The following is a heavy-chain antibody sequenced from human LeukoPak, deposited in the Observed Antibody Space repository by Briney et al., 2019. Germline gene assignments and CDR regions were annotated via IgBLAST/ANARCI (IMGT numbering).Heavy chain of an antibody. CDR3: ARWKNYYYDSSGYLFDY. CDR2: INHSGST. CDR1: GGSISSSSYY. D-gene: IGHD3-22*01. V-gene: IGHV4-39*07. Sequence: PSETLSLTCTVSGGSISSSSYYWSWIRQPPGKGLEWIGEINHSGSTNYNPSLKSRVTISVDTSKNQFSLKLSSVTAADTAVYYCARWKNYYYDSSGYLFDYWGQGTLVTVSS. J-gene: IGHJ4*02.